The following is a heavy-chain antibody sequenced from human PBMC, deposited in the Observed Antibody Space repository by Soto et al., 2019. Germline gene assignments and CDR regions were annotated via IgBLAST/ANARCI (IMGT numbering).Heavy chain of an antibody. CDR1: GGSISSGGYS. Sequence: SSETLSLTCAVSGGSISSGGYSWSWIRQPPGKGLEWIGYIYHSGSTYYNPSLKSRVTISVDRSKNQFSLKLSSVTAADTAVYYFERASTTVTILAFWGQGT. J-gene: IGHJ1*01. CDR2: IYHSGST. V-gene: IGHV4-30-2*01. CDR3: ERASTTVTILAF. D-gene: IGHD4-17*01.